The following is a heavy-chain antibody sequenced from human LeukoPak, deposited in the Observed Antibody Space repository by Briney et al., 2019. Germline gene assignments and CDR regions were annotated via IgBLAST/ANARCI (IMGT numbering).Heavy chain of an antibody. Sequence: PGGSLRLSCAASGFTFSSYAMSWVRQAPGKGLEWVSTISDSGGFTYYADSVKGRLTVSRDNSKNTLYLQMNSLRAEDTAVYYCARRLDSGNYFDYWGQGTLVTVSS. V-gene: IGHV3-23*01. J-gene: IGHJ4*02. CDR1: GFTFSSYA. CDR3: ARRLDSGNYFDY. D-gene: IGHD3-10*01. CDR2: ISDSGGFT.